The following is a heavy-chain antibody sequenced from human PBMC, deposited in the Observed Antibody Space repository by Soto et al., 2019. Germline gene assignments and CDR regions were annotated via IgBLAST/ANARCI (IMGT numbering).Heavy chain of an antibody. Sequence: QVTLKESGPVLVKPTETLTLTCTVSGFSLSNARMGVSWIRQPPGKALELLAHIFSNDEKSYSTSLKSRLTISKDTSKSQVVLTMTNMDPVDTATYSRDRIGYSSGWYQLWGQGTLVTVSS. J-gene: IGHJ4*02. CDR1: GFSLSNARMG. CDR3: DRIGYSSGWYQL. D-gene: IGHD6-19*01. CDR2: IFSNDEK. V-gene: IGHV2-26*01.